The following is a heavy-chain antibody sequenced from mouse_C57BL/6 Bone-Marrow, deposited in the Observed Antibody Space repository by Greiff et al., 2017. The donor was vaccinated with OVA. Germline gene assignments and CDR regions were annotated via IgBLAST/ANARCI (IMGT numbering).Heavy chain of an antibody. V-gene: IGHV1-26*01. CDR1: GYTFTDYY. CDR3: ARGLYYYGFAF. J-gene: IGHJ3*01. D-gene: IGHD1-1*01. CDR2: INPNTGGT. Sequence: VQLQQSGPELVKPGASVKISCKASGYTFTDYYMNWVKQSHGKSLEWIGDINPNTGGTSYNQKFKGKATLTVDKSSSTAYMELRSLTSEDSAVYYCARGLYYYGFAFWGQGTLVTGSA.